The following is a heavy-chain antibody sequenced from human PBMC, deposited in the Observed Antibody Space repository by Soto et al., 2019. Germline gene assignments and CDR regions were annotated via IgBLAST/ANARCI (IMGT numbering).Heavy chain of an antibody. J-gene: IGHJ6*03. D-gene: IGHD7-27*01. CDR3: ARDLSWGSNWYYYMDA. Sequence: GGSLRLSCATSGFILSDCAMNWVRQAPGKGLEWVSYISSSSSVIDYADSVKGRFTVSRDNARNSLYLQMNSLRAEDTAVYYCARDLSWGSNWYYYMDAWGKGNTVTVAS. CDR2: ISSSSSVI. V-gene: IGHV3-48*01. CDR1: GFILSDCA.